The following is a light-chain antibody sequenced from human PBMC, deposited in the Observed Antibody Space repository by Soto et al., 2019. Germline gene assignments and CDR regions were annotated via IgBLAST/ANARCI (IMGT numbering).Light chain of an antibody. CDR2: EVS. Sequence: QPASVSGSPGQSITISCTGTSSDVGGHNHVSWYQQHPGKAPKVMIHEVSNRPSGVSNRFSGSKSGNTASLTISGLQAEDEADYYCSSFTSTSTQYVFGTGTKLTVL. CDR1: SSDVGGHNH. J-gene: IGLJ1*01. CDR3: SSFTSTSTQYV. V-gene: IGLV2-14*01.